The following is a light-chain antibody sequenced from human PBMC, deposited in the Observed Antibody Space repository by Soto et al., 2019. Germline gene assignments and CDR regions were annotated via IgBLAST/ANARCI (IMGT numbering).Light chain of an antibody. V-gene: IGKV1-33*01. J-gene: IGKJ2*02. Sequence: IQMTQSPSSLSASVGDRITITCQASQDIKNYVIWYQHKPGKAPKLLIYDAASLGTGVSSRFSGSGSGTHFTLAISSLQPEDIATYYCQQFDSVPCTFGQGTKLGIK. CDR1: QDIKNY. CDR2: DAA. CDR3: QQFDSVPCT.